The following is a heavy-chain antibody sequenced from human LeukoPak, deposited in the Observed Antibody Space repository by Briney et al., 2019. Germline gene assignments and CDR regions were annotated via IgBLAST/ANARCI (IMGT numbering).Heavy chain of an antibody. Sequence: ASVKVCCKASGYTFTSYGISWVRQAPGQGLEWMGWIRAYNGNTNYAQKLQRRVTMTTDTSTSTAYMELRSLRSDDTAVYYCARAYYDYVWGRGDYWGQGTLVTVSS. J-gene: IGHJ4*02. CDR1: GYTFTSYG. CDR3: ARAYYDYVWGRGDY. CDR2: IRAYNGNT. D-gene: IGHD3-16*01. V-gene: IGHV1-18*01.